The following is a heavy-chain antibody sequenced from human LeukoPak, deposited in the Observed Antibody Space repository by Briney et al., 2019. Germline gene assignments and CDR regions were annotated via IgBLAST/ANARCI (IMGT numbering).Heavy chain of an antibody. Sequence: PGGSLRLSCSASGFTLSSYWMHWVRQAPGKGLVWVSRINTDGSSTNYADSVKGRFTVSRDNAKNTPYLQMNSLRAEDTAVYYCARVIGWDEPFDIWGQGTMVTVSS. J-gene: IGHJ3*02. CDR2: INTDGSST. D-gene: IGHD1-26*01. V-gene: IGHV3-74*01. CDR3: ARVIGWDEPFDI. CDR1: GFTLSSYW.